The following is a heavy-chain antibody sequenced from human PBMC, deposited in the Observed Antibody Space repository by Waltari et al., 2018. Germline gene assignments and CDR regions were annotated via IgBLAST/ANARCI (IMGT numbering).Heavy chain of an antibody. Sequence: EVQLVESGGGLVQPGGSLRLSCAASGFTFSSYWMSWVRQAPGKGLEWVANIKQDGSGKYYVDAVKGRVTISRDNAKNSLYLQMNSLRAEDTAVYYCARDPEYYYYYGMDVWGQGTTVTVSS. CDR3: ARDPEYYYYYGMDV. V-gene: IGHV3-7*01. CDR2: IKQDGSGK. CDR1: GFTFSSYW. J-gene: IGHJ6*02.